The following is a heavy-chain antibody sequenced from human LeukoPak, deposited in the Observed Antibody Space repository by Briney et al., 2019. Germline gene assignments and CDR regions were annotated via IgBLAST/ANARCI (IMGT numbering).Heavy chain of an antibody. CDR3: ARDDNWNDKPFDL. D-gene: IGHD1-20*01. Sequence: GGSLRLSCTASGFTFSFYMMNWVRQAPGKGLECVSSICNSSSHIYYADSLKGRFTVSRDNAKNSLYLQMNNLRAEDTAVYYCARDDNWNDKPFDLWGPGTLVTASS. CDR1: GFTFSFYM. V-gene: IGHV3-21*01. CDR2: ICNSSSHI. J-gene: IGHJ4*02.